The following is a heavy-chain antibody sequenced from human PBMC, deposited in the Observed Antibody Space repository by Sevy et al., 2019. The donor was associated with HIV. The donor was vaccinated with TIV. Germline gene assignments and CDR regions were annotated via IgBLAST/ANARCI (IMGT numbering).Heavy chain of an antibody. V-gene: IGHV3-11*01. CDR1: GFTFSDYY. J-gene: IGHJ3*02. D-gene: IGHD4-4*01. CDR3: AREEGRDGYNNYAFDI. Sequence: GGSLRLSCAASGFTFSDYYMSWIRQAPGKGLEWVSYISSSGSTIYYADSVKGRFTISRDNAKNSLYLQMNGLRAEDTAVYYCAREEGRDGYNNYAFDIWGQGTMVTVSS. CDR2: ISSSGSTI.